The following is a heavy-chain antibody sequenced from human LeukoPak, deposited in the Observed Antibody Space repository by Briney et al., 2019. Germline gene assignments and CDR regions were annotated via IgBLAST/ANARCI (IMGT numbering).Heavy chain of an antibody. V-gene: IGHV4-39*07. Sequence: SETLSLTCTVSGGSISSSSYYWGWIRQPPGKGLEWIGSIYYSGSTYYNPSLKSRVTISVDTSKNQFSLKLSSVTAADTAMYYCGNGDYVWYAFDIWGQGTMVTVSS. CDR3: GNGDYVWYAFDI. CDR2: IYYSGST. J-gene: IGHJ3*02. D-gene: IGHD4-17*01. CDR1: GGSISSSSYY.